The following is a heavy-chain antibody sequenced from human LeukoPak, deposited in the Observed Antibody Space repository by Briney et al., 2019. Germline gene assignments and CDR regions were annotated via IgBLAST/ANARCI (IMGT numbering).Heavy chain of an antibody. D-gene: IGHD6-19*01. CDR2: LWYDGSNK. CDR1: GFTFSDYG. V-gene: IGHV3-33*01. Sequence: PGGSLRLSCAASGFTFSDYGMYWVRQAPGKGLEWVALLWYDGSNKNYADSVKGRFSISRDNSRSVLYLQMDSLRADDTAVYYCARWSRYSGRGWYELDFWGQGTLVTVSS. J-gene: IGHJ4*02. CDR3: ARWSRYSGRGWYELDF.